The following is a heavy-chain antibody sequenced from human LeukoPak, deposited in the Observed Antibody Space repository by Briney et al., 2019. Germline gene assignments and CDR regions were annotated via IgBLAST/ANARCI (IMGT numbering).Heavy chain of an antibody. V-gene: IGHV3-21*01. J-gene: IGHJ4*02. Sequence: GGSLRLFSAASGFTFSSYSMNWVRQAPGKGLEWVSSISSSSSYIYYADSVKGRFTISRDNAKNSLYLQMNSLRAEDTAVYYCAYEAYCGGDCPNWGQGTLVTVSS. D-gene: IGHD2-21*02. CDR1: GFTFSSYS. CDR3: AYEAYCGGDCPN. CDR2: ISSSSSYI.